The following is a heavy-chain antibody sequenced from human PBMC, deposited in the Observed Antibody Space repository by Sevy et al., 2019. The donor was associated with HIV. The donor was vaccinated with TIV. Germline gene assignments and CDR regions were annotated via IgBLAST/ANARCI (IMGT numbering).Heavy chain of an antibody. D-gene: IGHD1-1*01. CDR2: IGSGASTI. CDR1: GFIFSDYY. Sequence: GGSLRLSCAASGFIFSDYYMSWIRQAPDKGLECISYIGSGASTIVYADSVKGRFTISRDNAKNALYLQMNSLRADDTAVYYCAREDWNDVIDYWGQGTLVTVSS. V-gene: IGHV3-11*01. CDR3: AREDWNDVIDY. J-gene: IGHJ4*02.